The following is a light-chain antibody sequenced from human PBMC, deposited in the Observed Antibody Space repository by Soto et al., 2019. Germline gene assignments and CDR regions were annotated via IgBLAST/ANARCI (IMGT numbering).Light chain of an antibody. V-gene: IGKV1-12*01. CDR2: AAS. CDR3: QQANSFPGT. Sequence: TQSPSSLSASVGDRVTITCRASQDIAIYLAWYQQKPGEAPKLLIYAASSLQSGVPSRFSGSGSGTDFTLTISSLQPEDFATYYCQQANSFPGTFGQGTRLEIK. CDR1: QDIAIY. J-gene: IGKJ5*01.